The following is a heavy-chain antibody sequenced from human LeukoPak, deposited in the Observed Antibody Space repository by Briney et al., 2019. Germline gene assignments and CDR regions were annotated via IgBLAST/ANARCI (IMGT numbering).Heavy chain of an antibody. V-gene: IGHV3-30*18. CDR3: AKEPVVAAYLGMDV. Sequence: GGSLRLSCAASGFTFSSYGMHWVRQAPGKGLEWVAVILYDGSNKYYADSVKGRFTISRDNSKNTLYLQMNSLRAEDTAVYYCAKEPVVAAYLGMDVWGQGTTVTVS. CDR2: ILYDGSNK. D-gene: IGHD2-15*01. J-gene: IGHJ6*02. CDR1: GFTFSSYG.